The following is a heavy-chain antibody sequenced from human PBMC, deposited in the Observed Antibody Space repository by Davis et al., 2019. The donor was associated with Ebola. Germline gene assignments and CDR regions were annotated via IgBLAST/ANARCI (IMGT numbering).Heavy chain of an antibody. CDR3: TRNHDYGGNAIFEY. Sequence: GGSLRLSCAASGFTFSSYAMSWVRQAPGKGLEWVSAISGSGGSTYYADSVKGRFTISRDNSKNTLSLQMNSLRDEDTAVYYCTRNHDYGGNAIFEYWGQGTLVTVSS. V-gene: IGHV3-23*01. D-gene: IGHD4-23*01. J-gene: IGHJ4*02. CDR2: ISGSGGST. CDR1: GFTFSSYA.